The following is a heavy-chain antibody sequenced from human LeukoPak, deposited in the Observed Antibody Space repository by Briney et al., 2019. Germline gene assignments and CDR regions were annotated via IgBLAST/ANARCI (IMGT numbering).Heavy chain of an antibody. CDR1: GYTFASYY. V-gene: IGHV1-46*01. J-gene: IGHJ4*02. D-gene: IGHD6-13*01. CDR2: INPSGGST. CDR3: ARVYSRGIAAAGPTPPGY. Sequence: GASVKVSCKASGYTFASYYMHWVRQAPGQGLEWMGIINPSGGSTSYAQKFQGRVTMTRVTSISTAYMELSRLRSDDTAVYYCARVYSRGIAAAGPTPPGYWGQGTLVTVSS.